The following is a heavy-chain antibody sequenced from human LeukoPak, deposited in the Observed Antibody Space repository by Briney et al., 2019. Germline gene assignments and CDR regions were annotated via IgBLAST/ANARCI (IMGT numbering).Heavy chain of an antibody. CDR1: GYTFTSYG. D-gene: IGHD3-22*01. CDR2: ISAYNGKT. V-gene: IGHV1-18*01. Sequence: ASVKVSCKASGYTFTSYGISWVRQAPGQGLEWMGWISAYNGKTNYAQKLQGRVTMTTDTSTSTAYMELRSLRSDDTAVYYCAREAIYYDSSGHYDFDYWGQGTLVTVSS. J-gene: IGHJ4*02. CDR3: AREAIYYDSSGHYDFDY.